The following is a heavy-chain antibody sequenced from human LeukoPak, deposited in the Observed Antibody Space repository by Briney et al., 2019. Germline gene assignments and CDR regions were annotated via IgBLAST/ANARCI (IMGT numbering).Heavy chain of an antibody. CDR1: GFTFSSYA. V-gene: IGHV3-23*01. D-gene: IGHD2-2*01. CDR3: AKKGVVVVPAAAKPSFSVSYFDY. CDR2: ISGSGGST. Sequence: GGSLRLSCAASGFTFSSYAMSWVRQAPGKGLEWVSAISGSGGSTYYADSVKGRFTISRDNSKNTLYLQMNSLRAEDTAVYYCAKKGVVVVPAAAKPSFSVSYFDYWGQGTLVTVSS. J-gene: IGHJ4*02.